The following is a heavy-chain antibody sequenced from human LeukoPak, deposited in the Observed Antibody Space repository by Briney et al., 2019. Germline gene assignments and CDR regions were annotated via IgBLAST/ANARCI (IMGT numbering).Heavy chain of an antibody. CDR1: RFSVTTNY. CDR2: FTSGSGYI. CDR3: AREALGFDF. D-gene: IGHD3-3*01. Sequence: PGGSMGLSSAASRFSVTTNYMTWVRQAPGKGLEWVSSFTSGSGYIYSADSVKGRFTISRDNAKKSLYLEMNSLRADDTGVYYCAREALGFDFWGQGTLVTVSS. V-gene: IGHV3-21*01. J-gene: IGHJ4*02.